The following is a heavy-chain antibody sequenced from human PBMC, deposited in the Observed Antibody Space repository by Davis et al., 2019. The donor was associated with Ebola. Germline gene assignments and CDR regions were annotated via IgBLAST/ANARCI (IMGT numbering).Heavy chain of an antibody. V-gene: IGHV4-59*12. CDR1: GVSITTFF. CDR3: ARDTRPCGGDCYDDTFDM. CDR2: IHHGGSA. Sequence: PSETLSLTCTVSGVSITTFFWSRTRQPPGKGLEWVGYIHHGGSANSNPSLRSRVTFSIDTSKSQVSLKLTSVTAADTAVYYCARDTRPCGGDCYDDTFDMWGQGTMVIVSS. J-gene: IGHJ3*02. D-gene: IGHD2-21*01.